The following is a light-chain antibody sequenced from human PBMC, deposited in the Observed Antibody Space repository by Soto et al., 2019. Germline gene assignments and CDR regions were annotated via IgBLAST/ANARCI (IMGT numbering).Light chain of an antibody. CDR1: QSISSW. J-gene: IGKJ4*01. CDR2: DAS. Sequence: DIQMTQSPSTLSASVGDRVTITCXASQSISSWLAWYQQKPGKAPKLLIYDASSLESGVPSRFSGSGSGTEFTLTISSLQPDDFATYYCQQYNSYSPLTFGGGTKVDI. CDR3: QQYNSYSPLT. V-gene: IGKV1-5*01.